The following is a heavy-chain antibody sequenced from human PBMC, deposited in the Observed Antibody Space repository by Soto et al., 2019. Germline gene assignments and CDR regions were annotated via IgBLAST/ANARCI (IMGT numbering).Heavy chain of an antibody. Sequence: QVQLQQWGAGLLKPSETLSLTCAVNGRSFSAYYWTWIRQPPGRGLEWIGEIEHSGSTNYNPSLESRVTISIDTAKNRFSLNVTSVTAADTAVYYCVRGLRYSGMDVWGQGTTVTVS. CDR2: IEHSGST. CDR3: VRGLRYSGMDV. D-gene: IGHD2-15*01. J-gene: IGHJ6*02. V-gene: IGHV4-34*01. CDR1: GRSFSAYY.